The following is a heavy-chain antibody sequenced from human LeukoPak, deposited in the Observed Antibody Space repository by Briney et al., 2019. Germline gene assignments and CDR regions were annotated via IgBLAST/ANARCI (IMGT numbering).Heavy chain of an antibody. CDR3: AKDRSYHYFDY. D-gene: IGHD5-18*01. CDR2: IRYDGSEK. Sequence: GGSLRLSCAASGFTFSTYGMHWVRQAPGKGLEWVAFIRYDGSEKYSTDSVKGRFTISRVNSKNTLYLRMNSLTAEDTAVYYCAKDRSYHYFDYWGQGTLVTASS. CDR1: GFTFSTYG. J-gene: IGHJ4*02. V-gene: IGHV3-30*02.